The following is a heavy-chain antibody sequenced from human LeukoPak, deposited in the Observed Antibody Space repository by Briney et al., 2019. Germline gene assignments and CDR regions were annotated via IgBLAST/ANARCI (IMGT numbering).Heavy chain of an antibody. Sequence: GASVKVSCQASVGTFSSYAISWVRQAPCQGLAWMGRIIPILGIANYAQKFQGRDTITADKSTSTAYMALSSLRSEDTAVYYCASPPYYYDSSGYYFWGQGTLVTVSS. V-gene: IGHV1-69*04. J-gene: IGHJ4*02. CDR2: IIPILGIA. CDR3: ASPPYYYDSSGYYF. CDR1: VGTFSSYA. D-gene: IGHD3-22*01.